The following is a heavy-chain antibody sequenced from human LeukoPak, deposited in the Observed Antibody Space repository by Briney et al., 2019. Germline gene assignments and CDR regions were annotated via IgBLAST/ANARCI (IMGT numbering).Heavy chain of an antibody. J-gene: IGHJ4*02. V-gene: IGHV3-23*01. CDR2: FTAGGVST. CDR3: GRDIQLSY. D-gene: IGHD1-1*01. Sequence: QPGGSLRLSWPASGFTFSDSAMTWVRQPPGKGLEWVLLFTAGGVSTYYAASVKGRPTISRDNSNTTLYLEMGSLRAGDTAVYFWGRDIQLSYLGEGTLVTVSS. CDR1: GFTFSDSA.